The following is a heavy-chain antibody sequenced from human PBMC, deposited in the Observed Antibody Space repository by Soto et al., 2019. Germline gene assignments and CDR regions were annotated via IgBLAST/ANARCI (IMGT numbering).Heavy chain of an antibody. J-gene: IGHJ4*02. CDR3: ARDSDIVVVVAALDY. D-gene: IGHD2-15*01. CDR2: IWYDGSNK. V-gene: IGHV3-33*01. CDR1: GFTFSSYG. Sequence: GGSLRLSCAASGFTFSSYGMHWVRQAPGKGLEWVAVIWYDGSNKYYADSVKGRFTISRDNSKNTLYLQMNSLRAEDTAVYYCARDSDIVVVVAALDYWGQGTLVTVSS.